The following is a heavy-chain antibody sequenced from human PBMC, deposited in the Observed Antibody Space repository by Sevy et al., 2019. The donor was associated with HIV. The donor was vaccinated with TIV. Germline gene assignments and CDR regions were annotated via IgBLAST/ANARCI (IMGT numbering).Heavy chain of an antibody. CDR1: GYTFTGYY. CDR2: INPNSGGT. D-gene: IGHD6-19*01. Sequence: ASVKVSCKASGYTFTGYYMHWVRQAPGQGLEWMGWINPNSGGTNYAQKFQGWVAMTRETSISTAYMELSRLRSDDTAVYYCARDRGPYSSGLDAFDIWGQGTMVTVSS. J-gene: IGHJ3*02. V-gene: IGHV1-2*04. CDR3: ARDRGPYSSGLDAFDI.